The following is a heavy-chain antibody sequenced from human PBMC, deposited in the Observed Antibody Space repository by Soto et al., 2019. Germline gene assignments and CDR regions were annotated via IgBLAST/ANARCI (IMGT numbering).Heavy chain of an antibody. CDR2: ISAYNGNT. CDR1: GYTFTSYG. Sequence: ASVKVSCKASGYTFTSYGISWVRQAPGQGLEWMGWISAYNGNTNYAQKLQGRVTMTTDTSTSTAYMELRSLRSEDTAVYYCARVMEYSYGNIFDYWGQGTLVTVSS. CDR3: ARVMEYSYGNIFDY. J-gene: IGHJ4*02. D-gene: IGHD5-18*01. V-gene: IGHV1-18*01.